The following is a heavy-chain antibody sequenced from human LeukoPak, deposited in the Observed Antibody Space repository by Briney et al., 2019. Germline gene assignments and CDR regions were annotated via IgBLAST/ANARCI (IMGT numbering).Heavy chain of an antibody. CDR2: IYSGGST. D-gene: IGHD4/OR15-4a*01. J-gene: IGHJ3*02. CDR1: GFTVSSNY. V-gene: IGHV3-66*01. CDR3: ARDGLRQRGAAFDM. Sequence: GGSLRLSCAASGFTVSSNYMSWVRQAPGPGLEWVSVIYSGGSTYYADSVKGRFTISRDNSKNTLYLQMNSLRAEDTAVYYCARDGLRQRGAAFDMWGEGTMVTVSS.